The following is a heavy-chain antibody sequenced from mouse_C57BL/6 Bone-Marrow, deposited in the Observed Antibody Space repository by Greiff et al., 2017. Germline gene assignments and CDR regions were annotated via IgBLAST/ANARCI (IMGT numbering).Heavy chain of an antibody. D-gene: IGHD1-1*01. J-gene: IGHJ1*03. V-gene: IGHV1-85*01. CDR3: ARLEFDGSSGDWYVDV. Sequence: VQLQQSGPELVKPGASVKLSCKASGYTFTSYDINWVKQRPGQGLEWIGWIYPRDGSTKYSEKFKGKATLTVDKSSSSAYMELHSLTSEDSAVYFCARLEFDGSSGDWYVDVWGTGTTVTVSS. CDR2: IYPRDGST. CDR1: GYTFTSYD.